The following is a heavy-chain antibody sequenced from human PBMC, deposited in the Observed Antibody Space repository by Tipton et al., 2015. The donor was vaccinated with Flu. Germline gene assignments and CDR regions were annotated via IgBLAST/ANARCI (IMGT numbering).Heavy chain of an antibody. D-gene: IGHD5-12*01. V-gene: IGHV1-69*01. Sequence: QLVQSGAEVKKPGSSVKDSCKASGGTFSSYAISWVRQAPGQGLEWMGGIIPILGIANYAQKLQGRVTITADESTSTAYLELSSLRSEDTAVYYCARPGVLATIIYYYYGMDVWGQGTTVTVSS. CDR3: ARPGVLATIIYYYYGMDV. CDR1: GGTFSSYA. J-gene: IGHJ6*02. CDR2: IIPILGIA.